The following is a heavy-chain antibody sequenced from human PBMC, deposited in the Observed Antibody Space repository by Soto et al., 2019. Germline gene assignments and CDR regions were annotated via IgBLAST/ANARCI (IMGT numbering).Heavy chain of an antibody. Sequence: GASVKVSCKASGGTFSSYAISWVRQAPGQGLEWMGGIIPIFGTANYAQKFQGRVTITADESTSTAYMELSSLRSEDTAVYYCARAGGDGYNYMRGGFADAFDIWGQGTMVTVSS. D-gene: IGHD5-12*01. J-gene: IGHJ3*02. CDR1: GGTFSSYA. V-gene: IGHV1-69*13. CDR2: IIPIFGTA. CDR3: ARAGGDGYNYMRGGFADAFDI.